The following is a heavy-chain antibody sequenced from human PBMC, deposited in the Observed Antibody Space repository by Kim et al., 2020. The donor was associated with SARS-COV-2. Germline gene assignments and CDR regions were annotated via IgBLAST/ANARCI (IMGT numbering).Heavy chain of an antibody. J-gene: IGHJ4*02. V-gene: IGHV3-15*01. Sequence: GGSLRLSCAASGFIFTNAWMSWVRQAPGKGLEWVGRIKSKADGGTTDYIAPVKGRFTISRDDSKNTLYLQMNSLKTEDTAVYYCTQYQPLDYWGQGTLVTVSS. D-gene: IGHD2-2*01. CDR2: IKSKADGGTT. CDR3: TQYQPLDY. CDR1: GFIFTNAW.